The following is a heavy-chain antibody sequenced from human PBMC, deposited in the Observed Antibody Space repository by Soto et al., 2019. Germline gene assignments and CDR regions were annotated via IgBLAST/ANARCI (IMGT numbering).Heavy chain of an antibody. D-gene: IGHD2-8*02. Sequence: GESLKISCKGSGYSFSNYWIAWVRQMPGKGVEWMGIIFPADSDTKYSPSFQGQVTISADKSISTAYRQWSRRKASDSAMYYGAGSVLVPSTMNYFDSWGQGSPVTVSS. CDR3: AGSVLVPSTMNYFDS. CDR1: GYSFSNYW. V-gene: IGHV5-51*01. CDR2: IFPADSDT. J-gene: IGHJ4*02.